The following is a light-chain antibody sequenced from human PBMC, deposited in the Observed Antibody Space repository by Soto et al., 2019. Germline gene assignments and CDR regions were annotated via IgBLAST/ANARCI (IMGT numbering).Light chain of an antibody. Sequence: EIVLSQSPGTLSLSPGDRATLSCRASQSINSNYLAWYQQKPGQTPRLLIYGASSRATGIPDRFSGSVSGTDFTLTISRLDPEDFAVYYCHQSVSSPETFGQGTKVDI. CDR3: HQSVSSPET. CDR2: GAS. V-gene: IGKV3-20*01. CDR1: QSINSNY. J-gene: IGKJ1*01.